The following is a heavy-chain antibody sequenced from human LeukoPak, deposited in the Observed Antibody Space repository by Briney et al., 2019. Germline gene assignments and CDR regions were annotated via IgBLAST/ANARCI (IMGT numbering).Heavy chain of an antibody. J-gene: IGHJ3*02. Sequence: SETLSLTCAVSGASFRAYYWTWIRQPPGKGLEWIGEINHSGSTNYNPSLKSRVTISVDTSKNQFSLKLSSVTAADTAVYYCARRRELRGNHDAFDIWGQGTMVTVSS. CDR2: INHSGST. CDR1: GASFRAYY. D-gene: IGHD1-26*01. V-gene: IGHV4-34*01. CDR3: ARRRELRGNHDAFDI.